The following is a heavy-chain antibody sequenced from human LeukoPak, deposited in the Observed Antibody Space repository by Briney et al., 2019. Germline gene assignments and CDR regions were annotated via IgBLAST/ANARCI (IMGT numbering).Heavy chain of an antibody. CDR2: IYYSGST. V-gene: IGHV4-59*01. D-gene: IGHD1-26*01. J-gene: IGHJ4*02. Sequence: SETLSLTCTVSGGSISSYYWSWIRQPPGKGLEWIGYIYYSGSTNYNPSLKSRVTISVDTSKNQFSLKLSSVTAADTAVYYCERDLRGSYVFDYWGQGTLVTVSS. CDR3: ERDLRGSYVFDY. CDR1: GGSISSYY.